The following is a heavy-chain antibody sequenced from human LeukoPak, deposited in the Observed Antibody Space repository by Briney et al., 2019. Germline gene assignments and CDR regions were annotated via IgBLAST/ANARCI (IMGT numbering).Heavy chain of an antibody. D-gene: IGHD2-15*01. V-gene: IGHV4-34*01. CDR3: AREGVVGAYGHFDY. Sequence: KPSGTLSLTCAVYGGSFSGYYWSWIRQPPGKGLEWIGEINHSGSTSYNPSLKSRVTISVDTSKNQFSLKLSSVTAADTAVYYCAREGVVGAYGHFDYWGQGTLVTVSS. J-gene: IGHJ4*02. CDR2: INHSGST. CDR1: GGSFSGYY.